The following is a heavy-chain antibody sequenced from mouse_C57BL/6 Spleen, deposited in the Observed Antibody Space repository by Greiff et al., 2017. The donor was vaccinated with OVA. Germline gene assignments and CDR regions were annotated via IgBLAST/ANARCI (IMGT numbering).Heavy chain of an antibody. Sequence: VQLQQSGAELVRPGASVKLSCTASGFNIKDDYMHWVKQRPEQGLEWIGWIDPENGDTEYASKFQGKATITADTSSNTAYLQLSSLTSEDTAVYYCTTGGYYYGSSSYAMDYWGQGTSVTVSS. CDR3: TTGGYYYGSSSYAMDY. V-gene: IGHV14-4*01. CDR2: IDPENGDT. CDR1: GFNIKDDY. J-gene: IGHJ4*01. D-gene: IGHD1-1*01.